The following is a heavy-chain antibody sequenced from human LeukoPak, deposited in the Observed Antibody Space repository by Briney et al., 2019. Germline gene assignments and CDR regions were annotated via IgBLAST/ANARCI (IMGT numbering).Heavy chain of an antibody. CDR3: ARAAAMAFDY. Sequence: SETLSLTCTVSGGSISSYYWSWIRQPPGKGLEWIGYIYYSGSTNYNPSLKSRVTISVDTSKNQFSLKLSSVTAADTAVYYCARAAAMAFDYWGQGTLVTVSS. CDR2: IYYSGST. D-gene: IGHD5-18*01. V-gene: IGHV4-59*08. J-gene: IGHJ4*02. CDR1: GGSISSYY.